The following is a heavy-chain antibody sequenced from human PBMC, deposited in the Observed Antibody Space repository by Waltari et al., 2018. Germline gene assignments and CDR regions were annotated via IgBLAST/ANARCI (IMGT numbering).Heavy chain of an antibody. CDR2: VYYSGTT. J-gene: IGHJ6*02. Sequence: QVQLQESGPGLVKPSQILSLTCTVSGASISNGGYYWTWIRQHPGKGLEWLGHVYYSGTTYYNPSLKSRIIISLDTSKNQFSLKLYFVTAADTAVYFCTRRDRYCTSTTCPDGFDIWGQGTTVTVSS. CDR3: TRRDRYCTSTTCPDGFDI. CDR1: GASISNGGYY. V-gene: IGHV4-31*03. D-gene: IGHD2-2*01.